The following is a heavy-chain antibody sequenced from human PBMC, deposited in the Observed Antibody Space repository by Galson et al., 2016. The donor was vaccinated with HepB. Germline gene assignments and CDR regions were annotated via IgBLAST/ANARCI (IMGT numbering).Heavy chain of an antibody. V-gene: IGHV4-4*02. J-gene: IGHJ5*02. CDR3: AKRITIFGGVTVAWFDP. D-gene: IGHD3-3*01. CDR2: IYHSGIT. Sequence: SETLSPTCAVSGDSISTNNWWSWVRQPPGKGLEWIGEIYHSGITHYNPSLKSRVTISVDKSKNQFSLSLTSVTAADTAVYYCAKRITIFGGVTVAWFDPWGQGTLVTVSS. CDR1: GDSISTNNW.